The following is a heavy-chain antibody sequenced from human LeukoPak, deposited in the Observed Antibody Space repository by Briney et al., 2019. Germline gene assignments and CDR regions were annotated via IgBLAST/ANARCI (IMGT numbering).Heavy chain of an antibody. CDR1: RFTFSQYH. CDR2: IRSSGSTK. J-gene: IGHJ5*02. CDR3: ARGGEIVVVITTTPNWFDP. Sequence: GGSLRLSCAASRFTFSQYHMSWIRQAPGKGLEWVSYIRSSGSTKYYADSVKGRFTISRDNAKNSLYLQMNSLRAEDTAVYYCARGGEIVVVITTTPNWFDPWGQGTLVTVSS. V-gene: IGHV3-11*01. D-gene: IGHD3-22*01.